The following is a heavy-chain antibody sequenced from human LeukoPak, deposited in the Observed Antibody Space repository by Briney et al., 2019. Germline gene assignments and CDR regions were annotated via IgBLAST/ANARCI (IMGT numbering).Heavy chain of an antibody. CDR2: ISWNSGSI. CDR3: ARGRPHGNDY. D-gene: IGHD4-23*01. V-gene: IGHV3-9*01. CDR1: GFTFEDYA. Sequence: GGSLRLSCAASGFTFEDYAMHWVRQAPGKGLEWVSGISWNSGSIGYADSVKGRFTISRDNAKNTLYLQMNSLRVEDTAVYYCARGRPHGNDYWGQGTLVTVSS. J-gene: IGHJ4*02.